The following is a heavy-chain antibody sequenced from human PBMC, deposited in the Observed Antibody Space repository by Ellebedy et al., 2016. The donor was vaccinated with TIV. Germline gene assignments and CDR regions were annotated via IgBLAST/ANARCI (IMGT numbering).Heavy chain of an antibody. J-gene: IGHJ4*02. CDR3: AKEGLVGVVTATFFSRAPDY. Sequence: GESLKISCAASGFTFSSYAMHWVRQAPGKGLEWVAVISYDGSNKYYADSVKGRFTISRDNSKNTLYLQMNSLRAEDTAVYYCAKEGLVGVVTATFFSRAPDYWGQGTLVTVSS. V-gene: IGHV3-30*01. CDR1: GFTFSSYA. D-gene: IGHD2-21*02. CDR2: ISYDGSNK.